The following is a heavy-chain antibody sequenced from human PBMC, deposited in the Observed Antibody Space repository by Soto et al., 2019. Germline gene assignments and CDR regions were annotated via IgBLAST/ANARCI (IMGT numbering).Heavy chain of an antibody. J-gene: IGHJ6*02. CDR3: ARTGGMDV. CDR2: INHSGDT. CDR1: GGSFRDFY. V-gene: IGHV4-34*01. Sequence: QVQLQQWGAGLLRPSETLSLTCAVYGGSFRDFYWSWLRQTPEKGLEWIGEINHSGDTKYNPSLESRVTISVDTSKNQFSLNVNFVTPADTAVYYCARTGGMDVWGPGATVTVSS.